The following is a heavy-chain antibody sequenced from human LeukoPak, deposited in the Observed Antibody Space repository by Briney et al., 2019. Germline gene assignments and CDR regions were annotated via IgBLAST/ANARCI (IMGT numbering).Heavy chain of an antibody. Sequence: GGSLRLSCAASGFTFSSYSMNWVRQAPGKGLEWVSSISSSSSYIYYADSVKGRFTISRDNAKNSLYLQMNSLRAEDTAVYYCARDQVHYDSSGYYYFDYWGQGTLVTVSS. J-gene: IGHJ4*02. V-gene: IGHV3-21*01. CDR1: GFTFSSYS. CDR3: ARDQVHYDSSGYYYFDY. D-gene: IGHD3-22*01. CDR2: ISSSSSYI.